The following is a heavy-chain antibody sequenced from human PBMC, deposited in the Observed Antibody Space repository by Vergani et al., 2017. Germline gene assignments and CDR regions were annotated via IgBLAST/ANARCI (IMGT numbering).Heavy chain of an antibody. Sequence: QVQLVQSGAEVTKPGASVKVSCKAFGYTFTSYGISWVRQAPGQGLEWMGWISAYNGNTNYAQKLQGRGTMTTDTSTSTAYMELRSLRSDDTAVYYCARVGCSGGSCNNYYGMGVWGQGTTVTVSS. CDR3: ARVGCSGGSCNNYYGMGV. J-gene: IGHJ6*02. CDR1: GYTFTSYG. V-gene: IGHV1-18*01. D-gene: IGHD2-15*01. CDR2: ISAYNGNT.